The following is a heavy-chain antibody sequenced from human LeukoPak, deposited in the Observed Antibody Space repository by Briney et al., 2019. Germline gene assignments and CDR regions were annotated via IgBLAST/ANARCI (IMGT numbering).Heavy chain of an antibody. Sequence: GGPLRLFCAPAGFTFSSYEMKWVRQAPGKGLEWVSYIRSSGSTIYYVDSVKGRFTISRDNAKNSLYLQMNSLRAEDTSVYYCAREFGLRYFDWLLWGAFNIWGEGTMVTVSS. CDR1: GFTFSSYE. J-gene: IGHJ3*02. D-gene: IGHD3-9*01. CDR2: IRSSGSTI. CDR3: AREFGLRYFDWLLWGAFNI. V-gene: IGHV3-48*03.